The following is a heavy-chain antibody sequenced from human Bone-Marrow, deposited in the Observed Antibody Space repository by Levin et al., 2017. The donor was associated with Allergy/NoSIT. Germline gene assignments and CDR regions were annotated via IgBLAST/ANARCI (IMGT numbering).Heavy chain of an antibody. CDR3: ARVFYFDSSGYFLDH. Sequence: SGPTLVKPTQTLTLTCSISGFSLTTVGLGVGWIRQSPGKALECLARIYWNDHKRYNPSLNNRVTVTQDTSKNQVVLTMSNMDPVDTATYYCARVFYFDSSGYFLDHWGQGALVTVSS. CDR2: IYWNDHK. J-gene: IGHJ4*02. D-gene: IGHD3-22*01. CDR1: GFSLTTVGLG. V-gene: IGHV2-5*01.